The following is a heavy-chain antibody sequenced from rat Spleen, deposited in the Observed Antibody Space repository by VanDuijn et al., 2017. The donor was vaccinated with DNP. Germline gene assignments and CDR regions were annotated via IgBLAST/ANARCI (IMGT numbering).Heavy chain of an antibody. CDR1: GFTFSDYN. Sequence: EVQVVESGGGLVQPGRSLKLSCAASGFTFSDYNMAWVRQAPKKGLEWVATIIYDGSRTYYRDSVKGRFTISRDNAKSTLYLQMDSLRSEDTATYYCATNPLNWDWFAYWGQGTLVTVSS. V-gene: IGHV5S10*01. D-gene: IGHD5-1*01. J-gene: IGHJ3*01. CDR2: IIYDGSRT. CDR3: ATNPLNWDWFAY.